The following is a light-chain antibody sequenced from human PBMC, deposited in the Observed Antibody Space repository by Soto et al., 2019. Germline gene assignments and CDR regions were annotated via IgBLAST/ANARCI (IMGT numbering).Light chain of an antibody. CDR3: QQYKSYPWT. V-gene: IGKV1-5*03. CDR1: QTIDSW. CDR2: EAS. Sequence: DIQMTQSPSTLSASVGDRVTITCRASQTIDSWLAWYQQKPGKAPNLLISEASTLASGVPSRFSGSESGTEFILSISSLQPDDLASYYCQQYKSYPWTFGQGTKVEIK. J-gene: IGKJ1*01.